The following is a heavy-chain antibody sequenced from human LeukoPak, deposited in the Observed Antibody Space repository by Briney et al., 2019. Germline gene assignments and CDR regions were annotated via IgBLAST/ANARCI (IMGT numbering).Heavy chain of an antibody. D-gene: IGHD3-3*01. CDR1: GFTLSSFA. Sequence: GESLRLSCAASGFTLSSFAMQWVRHARGERLEWVAVILYDGSNKYYADSVTGRFTISRDNSKNTLYLQMTSLRAEDTAVYYGANDPSSDDFWDGYYPYYYYYMFVCGQQATVTVAS. J-gene: IGHJ6*02. CDR3: ANDPSSDDFWDGYYPYYYYYMFV. V-gene: IGHV3-30-3*02. CDR2: ILYDGSNK.